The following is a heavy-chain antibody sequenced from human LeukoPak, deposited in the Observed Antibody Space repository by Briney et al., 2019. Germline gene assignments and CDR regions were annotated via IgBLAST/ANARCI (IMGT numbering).Heavy chain of an antibody. CDR3: TTVYYDFWSGYYYYYYYMDV. CDR2: IKSKTDGGTT. CDR1: GFIFSNAW. V-gene: IGHV3-15*01. D-gene: IGHD3-3*01. Sequence: PGGSLRLSCAASGFIFSNAWMSWVRQAPGKGLEWVGRIKSKTDGGTTDYAAPVKGRFTISRDDSKNTLYLQMNSLKTEDTAVYYCTTVYYDFWSGYYYYYYYMDVWGKGTTVTVSS. J-gene: IGHJ6*03.